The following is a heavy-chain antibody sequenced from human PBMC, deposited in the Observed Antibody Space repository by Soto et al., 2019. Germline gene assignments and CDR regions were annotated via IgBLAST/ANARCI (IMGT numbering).Heavy chain of an antibody. CDR2: ITNTGDNT. CDR3: ARDSVVVSFRPRKFDL. Sequence: PGGSLRLSCAASGFSFNNYNMNWVRQVPGKGLEWVSYITNTGDNTYYADSVKGRFTISRDNADNSLYLQMNSLRAEDTAIYYCARDSVVVSFRPRKFDLWGRGTQVTVSS. J-gene: IGHJ2*01. V-gene: IGHV3-48*01. D-gene: IGHD3-22*01. CDR1: GFSFNNYN.